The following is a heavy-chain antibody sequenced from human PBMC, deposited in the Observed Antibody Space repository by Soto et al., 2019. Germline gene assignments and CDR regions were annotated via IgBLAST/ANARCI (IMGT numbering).Heavy chain of an antibody. J-gene: IGHJ6*02. CDR3: ARDLDYGDYYYYYGMDV. V-gene: IGHV3-7*01. CDR1: GFTFSSYW. CDR2: IKQDGSEK. Sequence: GGSLRLSCAASGFTFSSYWMSWVRQAPGKGLEWVANIKQDGSEKYYVDSVKGRFTISRDNAKNSLYLQMNSLRAEDTAVYYCARDLDYGDYYYYYGMDVWGQGTTVTVSS. D-gene: IGHD4-17*01.